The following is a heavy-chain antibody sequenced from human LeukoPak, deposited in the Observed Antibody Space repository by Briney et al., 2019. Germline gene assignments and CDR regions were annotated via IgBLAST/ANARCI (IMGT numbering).Heavy chain of an antibody. D-gene: IGHD3-22*01. J-gene: IGHJ4*02. CDR2: ISAYNGNT. CDR1: GYTFTSYG. V-gene: IGHV1-18*01. Sequence: GASVKVSCKASGYTFTSYGISWVRQAPGQGLEWMGWISAYNGNTNYAQKLQGRVTMTTDTSTSTAYMELRSLRSDDTAVYYCARDLPTRDYYDSSGYYRYWGQGTLVTVS. CDR3: ARDLPTRDYYDSSGYYRY.